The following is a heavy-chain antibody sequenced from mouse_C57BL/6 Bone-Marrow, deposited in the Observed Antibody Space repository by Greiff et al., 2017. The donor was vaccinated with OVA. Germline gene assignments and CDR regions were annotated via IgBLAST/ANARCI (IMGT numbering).Heavy chain of an antibody. CDR2: IWGVGST. Sequence: VKLVESGPGLVAPSQSLSITCTVSGFSLTSYGVDWVRQSPGKGLEWLGVIWGVGSTNYNSALKSRLSISKDNSKSQVFLKMNSLQTDDTAMYYCASLTTVGAYWGQGTLVTVSA. D-gene: IGHD1-1*01. V-gene: IGHV2-6*01. CDR1: GFSLTSYG. J-gene: IGHJ3*01. CDR3: ASLTTVGAY.